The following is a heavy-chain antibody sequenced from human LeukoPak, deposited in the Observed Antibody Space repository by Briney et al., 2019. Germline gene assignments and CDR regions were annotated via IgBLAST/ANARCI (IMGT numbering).Heavy chain of an antibody. Sequence: PGGSLRLSCAASGLTFSSYGMSWVRQAPGKGLEWASAISGSGGSTYYADSVKGRFTISRDNSKNTLYLQMNSLRAEDTAVYYCAKDLKYYDILTAFDYWGKGTLVTVSS. J-gene: IGHJ4*02. CDR1: GLTFSSYG. CDR3: AKDLKYYDILTAFDY. D-gene: IGHD3-9*01. CDR2: ISGSGGST. V-gene: IGHV3-23*01.